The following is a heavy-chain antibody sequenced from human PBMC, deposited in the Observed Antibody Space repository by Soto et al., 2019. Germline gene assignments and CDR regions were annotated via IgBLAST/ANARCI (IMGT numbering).Heavy chain of an antibody. CDR1: GFTXTSSA. CDR3: ARDSSSWHDAFDI. J-gene: IGHJ3*02. D-gene: IGHD6-13*01. Sequence: SXKVSCKASGFTXTSSAVQLVRQARGQRLEWIGWIVVGSGNTNYAQKFQERVTITRDMSTSTAYMELSSLRSEDTDVYYCARDSSSWHDAFDIWGQGTMVTVSS. V-gene: IGHV1-58*01. CDR2: IVVGSGNT.